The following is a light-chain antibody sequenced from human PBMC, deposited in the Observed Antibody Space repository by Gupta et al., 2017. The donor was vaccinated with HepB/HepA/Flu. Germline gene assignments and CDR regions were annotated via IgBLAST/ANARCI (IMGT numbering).Light chain of an antibody. CDR2: GAS. CDR3: QQYNDWPPFT. J-gene: IGKJ3*01. Sequence: EIVMTHSPATLSVFPGERATLSCRASQSVSSNLAWYQQKPGQAPRLLIYGASTRATGIPARFSSSGSGTEFTLTISSLQSEDFAFYYCQQYNDWPPFTFGPGTKVDI. V-gene: IGKV3-15*01. CDR1: QSVSSN.